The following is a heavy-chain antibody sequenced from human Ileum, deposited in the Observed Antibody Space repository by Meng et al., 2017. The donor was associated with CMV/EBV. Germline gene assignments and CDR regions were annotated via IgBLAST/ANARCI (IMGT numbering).Heavy chain of an antibody. CDR1: GFSLNTSGVG. D-gene: IGHD3-3*01. CDR3: AHSKFEEWSFDY. V-gene: IGHV2-5*02. Sequence: IPLSDSRPTLVNPTHTLTLTCTFSGFSLNTSGVGVRCIRHPPGKSLECLALIYWDDDKRYSPSLKSRLTITKDTSKNQVVLTMTNMDPVDTATYYCAHSKFEEWSFDYWGQGTLVTVSS. CDR2: IYWDDDK. J-gene: IGHJ4*02.